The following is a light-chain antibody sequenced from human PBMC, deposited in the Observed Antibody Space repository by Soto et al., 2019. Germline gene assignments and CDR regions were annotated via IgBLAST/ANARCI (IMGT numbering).Light chain of an antibody. CDR2: DVS. Sequence: QSALTQPASVSGSPGQSITISCTGTSSDVGAYNYVSWYQQHPGKAPKLMIYDVSNRPSGVSNRFSGSKSGNSASLTISGLQAEDEADYSCSSYASSSPYVFGTGTKLTVL. CDR3: SSYASSSPYV. CDR1: SSDVGAYNY. V-gene: IGLV2-14*01. J-gene: IGLJ1*01.